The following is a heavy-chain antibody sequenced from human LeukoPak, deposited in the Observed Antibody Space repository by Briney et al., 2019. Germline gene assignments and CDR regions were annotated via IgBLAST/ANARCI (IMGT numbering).Heavy chain of an antibody. J-gene: IGHJ5*02. Sequence: SETLSLTCTVSGGSISSSSYYWGWIRQPPGKGLEWIGSIYYSGSTYYNPSLKSRVTISVDTSKNQFSLKLSSVTAADTAVYYCARVPVYDFRSGYSHNWFDPWGQGTLVTVSS. CDR3: ARVPVYDFRSGYSHNWFDP. CDR2: IYYSGST. CDR1: GGSISSSSYY. V-gene: IGHV4-39*01. D-gene: IGHD3-3*01.